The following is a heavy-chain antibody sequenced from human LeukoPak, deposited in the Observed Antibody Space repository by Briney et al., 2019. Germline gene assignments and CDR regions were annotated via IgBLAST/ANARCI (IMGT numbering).Heavy chain of an antibody. J-gene: IGHJ4*02. CDR3: ARLPDTAMVED. V-gene: IGHV4-39*01. D-gene: IGHD5-18*01. CDR2: IYYSGST. Sequence: SETLSLPCTVSGGSISSSSYYWGWIRQPPGKGLEWIGSIYYSGSTYYNPSLKSRVTISVDTSKNQFSLKLSSVTAADTAVYYCARLPDTAMVEDWGQGTLVTVSS. CDR1: GGSISSSSYY.